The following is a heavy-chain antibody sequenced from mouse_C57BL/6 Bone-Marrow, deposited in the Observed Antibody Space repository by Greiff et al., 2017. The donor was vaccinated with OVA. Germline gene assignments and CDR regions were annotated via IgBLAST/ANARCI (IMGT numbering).Heavy chain of an antibody. J-gene: IGHJ3*01. Sequence: VQLQQSGAELVRPGASVTLSCKASGYTFTDYEMHWVKQTPVHGLEWIGAIDPETGGTAYNQKFKGKAILTADKSSSTAYMELRSLTSEDSAVYYCTSRHYGSSRWFAYWGQGTLVTVSA. CDR3: TSRHYGSSRWFAY. CDR2: IDPETGGT. V-gene: IGHV1-15*01. D-gene: IGHD1-1*01. CDR1: GYTFTDYE.